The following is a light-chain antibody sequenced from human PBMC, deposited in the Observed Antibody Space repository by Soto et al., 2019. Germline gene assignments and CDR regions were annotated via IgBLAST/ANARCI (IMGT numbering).Light chain of an antibody. Sequence: QSALTQPASVSGSPGQSITISCTGTSSDIGSYDLVSWYQQQPGKAPKLMIYEATKRPSGVSYRFSASKSGNTASLTISGLQAEDEADYYCCAYAGPSVFVVFGGGTKVTVL. J-gene: IGLJ2*01. CDR1: SSDIGSYDL. CDR2: EAT. CDR3: CAYAGPSVFVV. V-gene: IGLV2-23*02.